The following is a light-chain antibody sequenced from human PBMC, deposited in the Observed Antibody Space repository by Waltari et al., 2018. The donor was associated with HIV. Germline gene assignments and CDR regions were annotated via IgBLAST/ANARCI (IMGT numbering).Light chain of an antibody. CDR2: SAS. CDR3: QQYNNYPHS. V-gene: IGKV1-16*01. CDR1: QAITTS. J-gene: IGKJ2*01. Sequence: DIQMTQSPSSLSASVGDRVTITCRASQAITTSVAWFQQKPGKAPKSLIYSASNLQSGVPSRFSGTGSGTDFSLTIGSLQPEDVATYYCQQYNNYPHSFGQGTKVEIK.